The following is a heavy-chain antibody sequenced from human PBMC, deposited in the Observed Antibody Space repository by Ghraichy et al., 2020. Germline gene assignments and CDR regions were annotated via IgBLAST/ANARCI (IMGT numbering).Heavy chain of an antibody. CDR1: GYTLTELS. J-gene: IGHJ6*02. CDR2: FDPEDGET. V-gene: IGHV1-24*01. CDR3: ATVGVITGPYYYYYGMDV. Sequence: ASVKVSCKVSGYTLTELSMHWVRQAPGKGLEWMGGFDPEDGETIYAQKFQGRVTMTEDTSTDTAYMELSSRRSEDTAVYYCATVGVITGPYYYYYGMDVWGQGTTVTVSS. D-gene: IGHD3-22*01.